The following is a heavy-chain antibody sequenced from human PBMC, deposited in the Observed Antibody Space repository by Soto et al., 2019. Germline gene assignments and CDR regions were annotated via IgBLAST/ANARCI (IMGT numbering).Heavy chain of an antibody. CDR1: GGSISSAAYC. CDR3: ARGPSGDKVDY. V-gene: IGHV4-30-4*01. CDR2: IYDGGAT. Sequence: QVQLQESGPRLVSPSQTLSLTCTVSGGSISSAAYCWSWIRPSPDKGLEWIGHIYDGGATYCSPSLKGRVTISTDTAETQFFLKLNSVSAADPAVYYCARGPSGDKVDYWGQGIQVTVSS. D-gene: IGHD7-27*01. J-gene: IGHJ4*02.